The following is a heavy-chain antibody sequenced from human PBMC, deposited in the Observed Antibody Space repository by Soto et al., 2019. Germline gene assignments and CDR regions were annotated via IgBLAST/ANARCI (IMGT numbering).Heavy chain of an antibody. D-gene: IGHD6-13*01. J-gene: IGHJ1*01. Sequence: EVQLVESGGGLVQPGRSLRLSCAASGFTFDDYAMHWVRQVPGKGLEWVSGINWNSGSIGYGDSVKGRFAISRDNAKNSLHLQMNRLSAEDTAFYYCVKDESINWYSGHFRHWGQGTLVTVYS. CDR1: GFTFDDYA. CDR2: INWNSGSI. V-gene: IGHV3-9*01. CDR3: VKDESINWYSGHFRH.